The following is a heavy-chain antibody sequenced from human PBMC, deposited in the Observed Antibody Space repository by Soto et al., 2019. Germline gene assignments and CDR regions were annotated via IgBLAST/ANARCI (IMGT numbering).Heavy chain of an antibody. Sequence: GGSLRLSCAASGFTFSGFAMSWVRQAQGKGLEWVSAISGSGGSTYYADSVKGRFTISRDNSKNTLYLQMNSLRAEDTAVYYCAKALGQWLVLSAFDYWGQGTLVTVSS. J-gene: IGHJ4*02. CDR2: ISGSGGST. CDR3: AKALGQWLVLSAFDY. CDR1: GFTFSGFA. V-gene: IGHV3-23*01. D-gene: IGHD6-19*01.